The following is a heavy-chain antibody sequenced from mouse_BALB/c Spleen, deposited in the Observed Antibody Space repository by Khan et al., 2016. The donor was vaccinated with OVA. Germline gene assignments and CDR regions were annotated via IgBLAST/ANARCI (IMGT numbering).Heavy chain of an antibody. J-gene: IGHJ4*01. D-gene: IGHD2-10*01. V-gene: IGHV9-3-1*01. CDR1: GYTFTNYG. CDR3: ARPPYFSYVMAY. Sequence: QIQLVQSGPELKKPGETVKISCKASGYTFTNYGMNWMKQAPGKGLKWMGWINTYTGEPTYADDFKGRFAFSLETSAGTAYLQINNLKNEDTATYFCARPPYFSYVMAYWGQGTSVTVSS. CDR2: INTYTGEP.